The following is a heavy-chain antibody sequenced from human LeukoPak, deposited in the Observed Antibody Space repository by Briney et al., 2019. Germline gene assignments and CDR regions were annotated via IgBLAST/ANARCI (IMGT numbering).Heavy chain of an antibody. CDR1: GYTFTSHG. Sequence: GASVKVSCKASGYTFTSHGISWVRQAPGQGLEWMGWISTYNGNTNYAQKLQGRVSMTIDTSTSTAYMELRSLRSDDTAVYYCASGSNYYDYYYMDVWGKGTTVTISS. V-gene: IGHV1-18*01. D-gene: IGHD3-10*01. J-gene: IGHJ6*03. CDR2: ISTYNGNT. CDR3: ASGSNYYDYYYMDV.